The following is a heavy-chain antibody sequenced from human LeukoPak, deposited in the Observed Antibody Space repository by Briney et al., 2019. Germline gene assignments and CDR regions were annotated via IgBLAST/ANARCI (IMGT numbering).Heavy chain of an antibody. CDR2: IYSGGST. CDR3: ARGLDDYGYYYYGMDV. J-gene: IGHJ6*02. CDR1: GFTVSSNY. V-gene: IGHV3-53*01. D-gene: IGHD4/OR15-4a*01. Sequence: GGSLRLSCAASGFTVSSNYMSWVRQAPGKGLEWVSVIYSGGSTYYADSVKGRFTISRDNSKNTLYLQMNSLRAEVTAVYYCARGLDDYGYYYYGMDVWGQGTTVTVSS.